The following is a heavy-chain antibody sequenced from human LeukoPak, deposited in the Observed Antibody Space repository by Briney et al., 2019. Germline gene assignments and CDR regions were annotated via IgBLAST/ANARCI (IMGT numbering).Heavy chain of an antibody. V-gene: IGHV3-23*01. CDR2: ISGSGGST. CDR1: GFTFSSYA. Sequence: GGSLRLSCAASGFTFSSYAMSWVRQAPGKGLEWVSAISGSGGSTYYADSVKGRFTISRDNSKNTLYLQMNSLRAEDTAVYYCASCGGDCYRSSDPFDYWGQGTLVTVSS. D-gene: IGHD2-21*02. J-gene: IGHJ4*02. CDR3: ASCGGDCYRSSDPFDY.